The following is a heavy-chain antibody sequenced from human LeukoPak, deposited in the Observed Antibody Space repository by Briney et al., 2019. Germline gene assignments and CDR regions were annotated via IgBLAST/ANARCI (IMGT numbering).Heavy chain of an antibody. D-gene: IGHD6-19*01. CDR3: AREIAVAVTGSYNWFDP. CDR1: GYTFTGYY. Sequence: ASVKVSCKASGYTFTGYYMHWVRQAPGQGLEWMGWINPNSGGTNYAQKFQGRVTMTRDTSISTAYMELSRLRSDDTAVYYCAREIAVAVTGSYNWFDPWGQGTLVTVSS. CDR2: INPNSGGT. V-gene: IGHV1-2*02. J-gene: IGHJ5*02.